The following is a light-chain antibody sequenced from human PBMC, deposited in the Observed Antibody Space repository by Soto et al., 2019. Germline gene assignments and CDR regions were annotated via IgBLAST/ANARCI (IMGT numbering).Light chain of an antibody. CDR1: SSDVGGYNY. CDR3: SSYAGSNSVG. CDR2: EVT. Sequence: QSALTQPPSASGSPGQSVTISCTGTSSDVGGYNYVSWYQQHPGKAPKLMIYEVTKRPSGVPDRFSGSKSGNTASLTVSGLQAEDEADYYCSSYAGSNSVGFGGVTKVTVL. V-gene: IGLV2-8*01. J-gene: IGLJ2*01.